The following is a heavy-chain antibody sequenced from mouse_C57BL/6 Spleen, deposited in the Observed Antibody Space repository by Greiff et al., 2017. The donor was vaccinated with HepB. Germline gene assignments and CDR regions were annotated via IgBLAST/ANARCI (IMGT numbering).Heavy chain of an antibody. CDR2: INPNNGGT. V-gene: IGHV1-26*01. Sequence: EVQLQQSGPELVKPGASVKISCKASGYTFTDYYMNWVKQSHGKSLEWIGDINPNNGGTSYNQKFKGKATLTVDKSSSTAYMELRSLTSEDSAVYYCARGDYYGSSWGEYYYAMDYWGQGTSVTVSS. CDR3: ARGDYYGSSWGEYYYAMDY. J-gene: IGHJ4*01. D-gene: IGHD1-1*01. CDR1: GYTFTDYY.